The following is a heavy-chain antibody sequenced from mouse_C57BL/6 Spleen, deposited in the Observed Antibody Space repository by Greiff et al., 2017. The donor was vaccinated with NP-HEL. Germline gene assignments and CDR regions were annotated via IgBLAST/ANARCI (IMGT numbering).Heavy chain of an antibody. D-gene: IGHD2-4*01. CDR1: GFTFSSYA. J-gene: IGHJ2*01. CDR3: ARDIDYDGFDY. Sequence: EVQGVESGGGLVKPGGSLKLSCAASGFTFSSYAMSWVRQTPEKRLEWVATISDGGSYTYYPDNVKGRFTISRDNAKNNLYLQMSHLKSEDTAMYYCARDIDYDGFDYWGQGTTLTVSS. V-gene: IGHV5-4*01. CDR2: ISDGGSYT.